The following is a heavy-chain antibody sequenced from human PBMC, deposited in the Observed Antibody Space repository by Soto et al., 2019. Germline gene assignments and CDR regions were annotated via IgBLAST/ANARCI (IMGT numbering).Heavy chain of an antibody. CDR1: GFTFSSYG. J-gene: IGHJ6*02. D-gene: IGHD3-3*01. V-gene: IGHV3-33*01. Sequence: GGSLRLSCAASGFTFSSYGMHWVRQAPGKGLEWVAVIWYDGSNKYYADSVKGRFTISRDNSKNTLYLQMNSLRAEDTAVYYCAREAQGYYDFWSGYQNYYYYGMDVWGQGTTLTVSS. CDR2: IWYDGSNK. CDR3: AREAQGYYDFWSGYQNYYYYGMDV.